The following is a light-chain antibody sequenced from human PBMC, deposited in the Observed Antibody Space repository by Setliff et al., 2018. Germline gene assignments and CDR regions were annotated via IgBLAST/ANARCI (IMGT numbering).Light chain of an antibody. V-gene: IGLV2-8*01. J-gene: IGLJ1*01. CDR2: EVS. CDR3: SSYAGNYIYV. CDR1: SSDVGGINH. Sequence: QSALAQPPSASGSPGQSVTIFCTRTSSDVGGINHVSWYQQHPGKAPRLMIFEVSKRPSGVPDRFSGSKSGNTASLTVSGLQAEDEADYYCSSYAGNYIYVFGTGTKVTVL.